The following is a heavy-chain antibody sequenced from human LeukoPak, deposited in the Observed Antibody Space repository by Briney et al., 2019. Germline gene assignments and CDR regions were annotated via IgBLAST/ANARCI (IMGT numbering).Heavy chain of an antibody. Sequence: GGSLRLSCAASGFTFDDYAMHWVRQAPGKGLEWVSGISWNSGSIVYADSVKGRFTISRDSAKNSLYLQMNSLRAEDTALYYCAKDGRIAAAYFDYWGQGTLVTVSS. CDR2: ISWNSGSI. D-gene: IGHD6-13*01. V-gene: IGHV3-9*01. CDR3: AKDGRIAAAYFDY. J-gene: IGHJ4*02. CDR1: GFTFDDYA.